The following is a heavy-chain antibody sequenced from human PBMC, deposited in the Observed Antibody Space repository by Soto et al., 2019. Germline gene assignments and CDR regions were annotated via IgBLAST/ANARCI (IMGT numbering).Heavy chain of an antibody. D-gene: IGHD3-22*01. Sequence: EASVKVSCKASGGTFSSYAISWVRQAPGQGLEWMGGIIPIFGTANYAQKFQGRVTITADESTSTAYMELSSLRSEDTAVYYCARTYYYDSSGYFNWFDPWGQGTLVTVSS. V-gene: IGHV1-69*13. CDR3: ARTYYYDSSGYFNWFDP. CDR2: IIPIFGTA. CDR1: GGTFSSYA. J-gene: IGHJ5*02.